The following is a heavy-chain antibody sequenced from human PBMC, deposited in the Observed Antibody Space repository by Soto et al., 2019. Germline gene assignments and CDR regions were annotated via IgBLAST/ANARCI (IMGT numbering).Heavy chain of an antibody. CDR1: GFTFTSSA. V-gene: IGHV1-58*01. CDR3: AALAVGATTTGHFDY. CDR2: IVVGSGNT. Sequence: SVKVSCKASGFTFTSSAVQWVRQARGQRLEWIGWIVVGSGNTNYAQKFQERVTITRDMSTSTAYMELSSLRSEDTAVYYCAALAVGATTTGHFDYWGQGTLVTVSS. D-gene: IGHD1-26*01. J-gene: IGHJ4*02.